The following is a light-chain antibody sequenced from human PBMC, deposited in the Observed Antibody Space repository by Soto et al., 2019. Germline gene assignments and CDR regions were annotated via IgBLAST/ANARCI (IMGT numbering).Light chain of an antibody. J-gene: IGKJ4*01. CDR2: LGY. Sequence: DTVMTQSPLSLSVTPGEPDSISCRSSQSLMHSNGDNYLDWYVQKPGQSPQILIYLGYNRASGVPEEFSGSESSTYFKPKISRVEADDVMVYYCMKGLQSPVSFVGGTQVEIK. V-gene: IGKV2-28*01. CDR1: QSLMHSNGDNY. CDR3: MKGLQSPVS.